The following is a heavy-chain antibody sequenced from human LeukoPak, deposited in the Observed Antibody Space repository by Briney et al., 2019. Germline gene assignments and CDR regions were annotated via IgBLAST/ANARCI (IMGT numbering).Heavy chain of an antibody. D-gene: IGHD5-12*01. Sequence: GGSLRLSCAGSGFPFSSHGMNWVRQAPGKGLEWVSGINPGGGPTYYADSVKGRFTISRDASKSTLYLQMKNLRAEDTAVYYCAKDGAWLRFDDWGQGILVTVSS. J-gene: IGHJ4*02. CDR2: INPGGGPT. V-gene: IGHV3-23*01. CDR1: GFPFSSHG. CDR3: AKDGAWLRFDD.